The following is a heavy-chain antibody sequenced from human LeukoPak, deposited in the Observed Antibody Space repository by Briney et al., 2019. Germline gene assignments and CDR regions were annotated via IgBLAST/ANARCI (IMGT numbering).Heavy chain of an antibody. Sequence: XVSGGSISXXXXSWSWIRQPPXXGXEWIGYIYHSGSTYYNPSLKSRVTISVDRSKNQFSLKLSSVTAADTAVYYCAREQQLALFDPWGQGTLVTVSS. D-gene: IGHD6-13*01. J-gene: IGHJ5*02. CDR3: AREQQLALFDP. CDR2: IYHSGST. CDR1: GGSISXXXXS. V-gene: IGHV4-30-2*01.